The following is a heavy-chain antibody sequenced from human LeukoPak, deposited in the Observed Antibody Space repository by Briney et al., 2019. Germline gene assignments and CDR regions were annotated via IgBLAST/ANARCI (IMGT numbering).Heavy chain of an antibody. V-gene: IGHV4-4*09. CDR1: GGSISSYY. CDR3: ARHSGEMATIAYYYMDV. Sequence: SETLSLTCTVSGGSISSYYWSWIRQPAGKGLEWIGYIYTSGSTNYNPSLKSRVTISVDTSKNQFSLKLSSVTAADTAVYYCARHSGEMATIAYYYMDVWGKGTTVTVSS. CDR2: IYTSGST. J-gene: IGHJ6*03. D-gene: IGHD5-24*01.